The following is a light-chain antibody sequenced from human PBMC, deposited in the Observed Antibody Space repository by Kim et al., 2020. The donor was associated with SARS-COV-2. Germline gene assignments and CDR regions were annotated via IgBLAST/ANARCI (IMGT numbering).Light chain of an antibody. CDR3: SSYTSSATWV. Sequence: QSALTQPASISGSPGQSITISCSGTSSDVGGYKYVSWYQQHPGKAHKFIIYDVSKRPSGVSNRFSGSKSGNTASLTISGLQAEDEAYYYCSSYTSSATWVFGGGTQLTVL. CDR1: SSDVGGYKY. V-gene: IGLV2-14*03. J-gene: IGLJ3*02. CDR2: DVS.